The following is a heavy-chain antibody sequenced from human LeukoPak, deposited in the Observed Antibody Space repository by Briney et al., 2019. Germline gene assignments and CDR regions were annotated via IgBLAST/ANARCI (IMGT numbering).Heavy chain of an antibody. CDR1: GYSFTSYW. Sequence: GESLKISCKGSGYSFTSYWIGWVRQAPGQGLEWMGIINPSGGSTSYAQKFQGRVTMTRDTSTSTVYMELSSLRSEDTAVYYCARDWDGDYESPWFDPWGQGTLVTVSS. CDR2: INPSGGST. CDR3: ARDWDGDYESPWFDP. J-gene: IGHJ5*02. V-gene: IGHV1-46*01. D-gene: IGHD4-17*01.